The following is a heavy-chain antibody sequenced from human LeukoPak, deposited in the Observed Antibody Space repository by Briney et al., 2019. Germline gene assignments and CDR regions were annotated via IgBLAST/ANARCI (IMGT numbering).Heavy chain of an antibody. D-gene: IGHD2-21*02. Sequence: GESLRLSCAASGFTFSNYWMSWVRQTPGKGLEWVANINQDGSGEYYVDSVKGRFSISRDNAKNSLFLQMNSLTAEDTAVYYCARAATAGTVDYWGQGTLVTVSS. V-gene: IGHV3-7*01. J-gene: IGHJ4*02. CDR3: ARAATAGTVDY. CDR2: INQDGSGE. CDR1: GFTFSNYW.